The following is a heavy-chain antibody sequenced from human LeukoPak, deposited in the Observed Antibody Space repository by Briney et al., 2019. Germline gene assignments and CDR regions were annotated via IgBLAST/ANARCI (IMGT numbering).Heavy chain of an antibody. CDR2: ISYDGNNQ. CDR3: AKEHMLRGVIYWFDP. CDR1: GFTFSTFG. J-gene: IGHJ5*02. D-gene: IGHD3-10*01. V-gene: IGHV3-30*18. Sequence: GGSLRLSCAASGFTFSTFGMHWVRHAPGTGLEWVAVISYDGNNQYYSDSVKGRFTISRDNSKNTLYLQMNSLRPEDTALYYCAKEHMLRGVIYWFDPWGQGTLVTVSS.